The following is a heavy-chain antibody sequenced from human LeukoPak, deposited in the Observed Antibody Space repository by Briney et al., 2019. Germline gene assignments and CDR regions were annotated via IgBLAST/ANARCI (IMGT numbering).Heavy chain of an antibody. CDR1: GFTFSSYG. J-gene: IGHJ4*02. Sequence: GGSLRLSCAASGFTFSSYGMSWVRQAPGKGLEWVSAFSSSGTSAYYADSVKGRFTISRDNSKNTLYLQMNSLRAEDTAIYYCAKSSIFYDSSGYYVGEKYYFDYWGQGTLVTVSS. CDR2: FSSSGTSA. D-gene: IGHD3-22*01. V-gene: IGHV3-23*01. CDR3: AKSSIFYDSSGYYVGEKYYFDY.